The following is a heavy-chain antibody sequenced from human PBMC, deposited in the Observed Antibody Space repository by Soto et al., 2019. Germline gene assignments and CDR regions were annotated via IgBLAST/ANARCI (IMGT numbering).Heavy chain of an antibody. CDR1: GGSISSYY. CDR3: ARHNYDILTGYFSDWFDP. Sequence: SETLSLTCTVSGGSISSYYWSWIRQPPGKGQEWIGNIYYSGSTYYNPSLKSRVTISVDTSKNQFSLKLSSVTAADTAVYYCARHNYDILTGYFSDWFDPWGQGTLVTVSS. J-gene: IGHJ5*02. V-gene: IGHV4-59*08. D-gene: IGHD3-9*01. CDR2: IYYSGST.